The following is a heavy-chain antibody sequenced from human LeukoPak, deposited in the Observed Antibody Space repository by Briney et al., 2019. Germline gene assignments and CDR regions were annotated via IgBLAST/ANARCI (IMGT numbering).Heavy chain of an antibody. CDR2: ISGGGDFI. V-gene: IGHV3-23*01. Sequence: GSLRLLCATSGFNFCSYAMSWVRQAPGEGLEWVSAISGGGDFIYYADSVKGRFTISRDNSKDTLYLQMNSLRAEDTAVYFCANPRLYYGMDVWGRGTTVTVSS. CDR1: GFNFCSYA. CDR3: ANPRLYYGMDV. J-gene: IGHJ6*02.